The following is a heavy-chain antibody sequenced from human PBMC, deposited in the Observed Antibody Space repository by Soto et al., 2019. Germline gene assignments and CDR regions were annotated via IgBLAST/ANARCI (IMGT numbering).Heavy chain of an antibody. CDR3: AILPDGYYYYGMDV. V-gene: IGHV1-8*01. D-gene: IGHD2-15*01. CDR2: MNPNSGNT. J-gene: IGHJ6*02. Sequence: QVQLVQSGAEVKKPGASVKVSCKASGYTFTSYDINWVRQATGQGLEWMGWMNPNSGNTGYAQKFQGRVTMTRNTSISTAYMELSSLRSEDTAVYYCAILPDGYYYYGMDVWGQGTTVTVSS. CDR1: GYTFTSYD.